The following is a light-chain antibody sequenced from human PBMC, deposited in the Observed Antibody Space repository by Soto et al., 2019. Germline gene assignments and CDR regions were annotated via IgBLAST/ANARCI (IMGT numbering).Light chain of an antibody. CDR1: SSNIGSNT. CDR3: AAWDDSLNGVV. CDR2: SNN. J-gene: IGLJ2*01. V-gene: IGLV1-44*01. Sequence: QSVLTQPPSASGTPGQRVTISCSGSSSNIGSNTVNWYQQLPGTAPKLLIYSNNQRPSGVPDRSSCSMSGTSASLAISGLESEDEADYYCAAWDDSLNGVVFGGGTKLTVL.